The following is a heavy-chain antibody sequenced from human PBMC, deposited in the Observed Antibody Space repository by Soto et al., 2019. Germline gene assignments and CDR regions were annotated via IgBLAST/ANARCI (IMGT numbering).Heavy chain of an antibody. CDR2: ISSSGSTI. CDR1: GFTFSSYE. CDR3: AKALSYYDSSGTFYFDY. J-gene: IGHJ4*02. V-gene: IGHV3-48*03. D-gene: IGHD3-22*01. Sequence: GGSLRLSCAVSGFTFSSYEMNWARQAPGKGLEWVSYISSSGSTIYYADSVKGRFTISRDNAKNSLYLQMNSLRPEDTAVYYCAKALSYYDSSGTFYFDYWGQGTQVGVSS.